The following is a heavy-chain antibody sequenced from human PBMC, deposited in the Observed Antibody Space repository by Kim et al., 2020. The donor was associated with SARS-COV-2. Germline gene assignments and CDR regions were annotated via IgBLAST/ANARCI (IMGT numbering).Heavy chain of an antibody. D-gene: IGHD5-12*01. V-gene: IGHV3-30*02. CDR3: AARDGYPLWSFDY. J-gene: IGHJ4*02. Sequence: YYAGSVKSRFTISRDNSKNTLYLQMNSLRAEDTAVYYCAARDGYPLWSFDYWGQGTLVTVSS.